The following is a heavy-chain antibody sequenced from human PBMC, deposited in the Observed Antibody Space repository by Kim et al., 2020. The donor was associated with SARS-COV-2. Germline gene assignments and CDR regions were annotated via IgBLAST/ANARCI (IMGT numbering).Heavy chain of an antibody. CDR2: IDPSDSYT. CDR3: ARTDGYNYFYYYGMDV. V-gene: IGHV5-10-1*01. J-gene: IGHJ6*02. Sequence: GESLKISCKGSGYSFTSYCISWVRQMPGKGLEWMGRIDPSDSYTNYSPSFQGHVTISADKSISTAYLQWSSLKASDTAMYYCARTDGYNYFYYYGMDVWGQGTTVTVSS. D-gene: IGHD5-12*01. CDR1: GYSFTSYC.